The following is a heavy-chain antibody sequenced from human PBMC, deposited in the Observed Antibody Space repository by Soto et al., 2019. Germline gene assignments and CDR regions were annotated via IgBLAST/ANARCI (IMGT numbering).Heavy chain of an antibody. Sequence: GSLLRTCSASGFTFSSYGMHWVRQAPGKGLEWVAVISYDGSNKYYADSVKGRFTISRDSSKNTLYLQMNSLRAEDTAVYYCEKEIGGPSGPNWFDPWGQGTLVTVYS. D-gene: IGHD6-19*01. J-gene: IGHJ5*02. CDR3: EKEIGGPSGPNWFDP. CDR2: ISYDGSNK. CDR1: GFTFSSYG. V-gene: IGHV3-30*18.